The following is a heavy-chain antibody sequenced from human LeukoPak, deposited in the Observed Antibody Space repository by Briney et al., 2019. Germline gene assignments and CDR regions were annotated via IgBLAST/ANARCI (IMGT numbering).Heavy chain of an antibody. CDR1: GGSFSSYY. J-gene: IGHJ5*02. CDR2: INHSGST. CDR3: ARGYCSSTSCQGRGFDP. V-gene: IGHV4-34*01. Sequence: SETLSLTCAVYGGSFSSYYWSWIRQPPGKGLEWIGEINHSGSTNYNPSLKSRVTISVDTSKNQFSLKLSSVTAADTAVYCCARGYCSSTSCQGRGFDPWGQGTLVTVSS. D-gene: IGHD2-2*01.